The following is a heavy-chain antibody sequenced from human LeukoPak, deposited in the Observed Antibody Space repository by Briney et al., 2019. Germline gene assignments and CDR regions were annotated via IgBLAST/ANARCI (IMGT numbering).Heavy chain of an antibody. Sequence: SETLSLTCTVSGGSISSSSYYWGWIRQPPGKGLEWIGSIYYSGSTYYNPSLKSRVTISVDTSKNQFSLKLSSVTAADTAVYYCARESAAAQVYWGQGTLVTVSS. V-gene: IGHV4-39*07. CDR3: ARESAAAQVY. D-gene: IGHD6-13*01. CDR2: IYYSGST. CDR1: GGSISSSSYY. J-gene: IGHJ4*02.